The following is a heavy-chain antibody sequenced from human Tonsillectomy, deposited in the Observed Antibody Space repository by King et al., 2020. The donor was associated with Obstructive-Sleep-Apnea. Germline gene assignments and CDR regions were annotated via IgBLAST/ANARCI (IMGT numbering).Heavy chain of an antibody. Sequence: VQLVESGGGLVQPGGSLRLSCAASSFSVDGNYMNWVRQAPGKGLEWVSIIYVDGSTYYADSVKGRFTISRHNSKNTLYLQMNSLRPEDTAIYYCARGLWNYSWGQGTLVTVSS. CDR2: IYVDGST. CDR3: ARGLWNYS. D-gene: IGHD1-1*01. J-gene: IGHJ4*02. V-gene: IGHV3-53*04. CDR1: SFSVDGNY.